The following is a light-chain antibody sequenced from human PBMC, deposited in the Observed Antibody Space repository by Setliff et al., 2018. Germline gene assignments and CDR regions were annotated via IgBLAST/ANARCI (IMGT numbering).Light chain of an antibody. J-gene: IGKJ1*01. CDR3: QQYSNYPWT. CDR1: QSISSW. V-gene: IGKV1-5*03. Sequence: DIPMTQPPSTLSASVGDRVTITCRASQSISSWLGWYQQKPGKAPKLLIYKSSILASGVPSRFSGSGSGTEFILTISSLQPDDYATYYCQQYSNYPWTFGQGTKVDIK. CDR2: KSS.